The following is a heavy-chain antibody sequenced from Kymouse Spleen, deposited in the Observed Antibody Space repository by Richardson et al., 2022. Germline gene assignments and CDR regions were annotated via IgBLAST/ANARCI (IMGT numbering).Heavy chain of an antibody. J-gene: IGHJ6*02. CDR2: IWYDGSNK. CDR1: GFTFSSYG. D-gene: IGHD4-17*01. CDR3: AREQATVTTLLYYYGMDV. Sequence: QVQLVESGGGVVQPGRSLRLSCAASGFTFSSYGMHWVRQAPGKGLEWVAVIWYDGSNKYYADSVKGRFTISRDNSKNTLYLQMNSLRAEDTAVYYCAREQATVTTLLYYYGMDVWGQGTTVTVSS. V-gene: IGHV3-33*01.